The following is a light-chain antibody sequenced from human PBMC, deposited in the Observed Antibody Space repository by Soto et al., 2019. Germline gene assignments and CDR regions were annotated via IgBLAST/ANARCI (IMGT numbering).Light chain of an antibody. CDR2: AAS. CDR1: QDITDD. CDR3: LQDYTYPHT. J-gene: IGKJ4*02. V-gene: IGKV1-6*01. Sequence: AIQMIQSPSSLSASIGDRVTITCRASQDITDDLTWFQQKPGKAPKLLIYAASSLESGVPSRFSGSGSGTYFSLTIISLQPEDSATYYCLQDYTYPHTFGRGTRIEI.